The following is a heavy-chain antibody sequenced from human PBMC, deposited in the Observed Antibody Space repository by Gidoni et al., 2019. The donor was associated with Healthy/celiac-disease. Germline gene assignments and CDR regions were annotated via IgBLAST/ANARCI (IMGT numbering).Heavy chain of an antibody. CDR1: GFTFSSYW. D-gene: IGHD1-20*01. Sequence: EVQLVESGGGLVQPGGSLRLSCAASGFTFSSYWMSWFRQAPGKGLEWVANIKQDGSEKYYVDSVKGRFTISRDNAKNSLYLQMNSLRAEDTAVYYCATFFSSYNWNTRDYWGQGTLVTVSS. CDR3: ATFFSSYNWNTRDY. J-gene: IGHJ4*02. V-gene: IGHV3-7*01. CDR2: IKQDGSEK.